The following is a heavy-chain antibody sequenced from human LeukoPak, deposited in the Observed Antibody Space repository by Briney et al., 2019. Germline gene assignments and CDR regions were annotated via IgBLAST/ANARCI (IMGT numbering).Heavy chain of an antibody. CDR1: GFNFRDAA. CDR2: ISFSGDNS. J-gene: IGHJ4*02. V-gene: IGHV3-23*01. D-gene: IGHD3-9*01. Sequence: PGGSLRLSCAVSGFNFRDAAMTWVRQAPGKGLEWVSLISFSGDNSYYADSVKGRFTISRDNSKNTLSLQMNSLRDEDTAVYYCAKDGARYLLTYYFEYWGQGTLVTVSS. CDR3: AKDGARYLLTYYFEY.